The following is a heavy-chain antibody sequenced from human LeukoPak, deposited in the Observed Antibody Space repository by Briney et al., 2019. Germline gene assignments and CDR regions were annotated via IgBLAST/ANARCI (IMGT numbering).Heavy chain of an antibody. J-gene: IGHJ6*03. CDR1: GGTFSSYA. Sequence: GSSVKVSCKASGGTFSSYAISWVRQAPGQGLEWMGWISAYNGNTNYAQKLQGRVTMTTDTSTSTAYMELRSLRSDDTAVYYCAIRRGIVVGRYYYYYMDVWGKGTTVTVSS. CDR3: AIRRGIVVGRYYYYYMDV. D-gene: IGHD2-2*01. CDR2: ISAYNGNT. V-gene: IGHV1-18*01.